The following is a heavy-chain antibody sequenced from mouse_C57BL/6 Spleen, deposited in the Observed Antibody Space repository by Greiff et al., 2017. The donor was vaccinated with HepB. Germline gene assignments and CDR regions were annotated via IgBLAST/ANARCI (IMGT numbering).Heavy chain of an antibody. CDR2: IHPSDSET. CDR3: ARGGITTVVATGGYWYFDV. D-gene: IGHD1-1*01. J-gene: IGHJ1*03. V-gene: IGHV1-74*01. Sequence: VQLQQPGAELVKPGASVKVSCKASGYTFTSYWMHWVKQRPGQGLEWIGRIHPSDSETHYNQKFKDKATLTVDKSSSTAYMQLSSLTSEDSAVYYCARGGITTVVATGGYWYFDVWGTGTTVTVSS. CDR1: GYTFTSYW.